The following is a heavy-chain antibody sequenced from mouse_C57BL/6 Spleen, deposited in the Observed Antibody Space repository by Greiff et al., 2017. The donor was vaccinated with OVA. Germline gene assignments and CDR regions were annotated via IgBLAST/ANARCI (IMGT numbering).Heavy chain of an antibody. CDR3: ARIDGRGYFDY. CDR1: GYTFTSYW. CDR2: IDPSDSYT. D-gene: IGHD2-3*01. Sequence: QVQLQQPGAELVRPGTSVKLSCKASGYTFTSYWMHWVKQRPGQGLEWIGVIDPSDSYTNYNQKFKGKATLTVDTSSSTAYMQLSSLTSEDSAVYYCARIDGRGYFDYWGQGTTLTVSS. J-gene: IGHJ2*01. V-gene: IGHV1-59*01.